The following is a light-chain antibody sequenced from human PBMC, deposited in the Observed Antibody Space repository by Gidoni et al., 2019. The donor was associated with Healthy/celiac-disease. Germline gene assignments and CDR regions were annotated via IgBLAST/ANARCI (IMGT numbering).Light chain of an antibody. V-gene: IGKV1-5*03. Sequence: DIQVTESTSTLSASVGDRVPIPCRASQSISSWLAWYQQKPGKAPKLLIYKASSLESGVPSRFSGIGSGTEFTLTITSLQPDDFATYACQHYNSYSPWTFGQGTKVEIK. CDR3: QHYNSYSPWT. CDR1: QSISSW. CDR2: KAS. J-gene: IGKJ1*01.